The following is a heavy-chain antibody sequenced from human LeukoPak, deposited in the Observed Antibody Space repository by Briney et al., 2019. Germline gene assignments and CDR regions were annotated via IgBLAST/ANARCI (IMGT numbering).Heavy chain of an antibody. D-gene: IGHD3-16*01. J-gene: IGHJ4*02. V-gene: IGHV3-48*01. CDR3: ARDDGGY. Sequence: GGSLRLSCAASGFTFDDYGMSWVRHAPGKGLEWVSYISSSSSPTYYADSVQGRFTISRDNAKNSLYLQMNSLRGEDTAVYYCARDDGGYWGQGTLVTVSS. CDR2: ISSSSSPT. CDR1: GFTFDDYG.